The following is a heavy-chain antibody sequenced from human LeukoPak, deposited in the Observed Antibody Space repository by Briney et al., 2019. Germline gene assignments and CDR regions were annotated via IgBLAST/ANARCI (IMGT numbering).Heavy chain of an antibody. J-gene: IGHJ5*02. CDR2: IYTSGST. CDR3: ARDRSYQLQNWFDP. V-gene: IGHV4-4*07. Sequence: PSETLSLTCTVSGGSISSYYWSWIRQPAGKGLEWIGRIYTSGSTNYNPSLKSRVTMSVDTSKNQFSLKLSSVTAADTAVYYCARDRSYQLQNWFDPWGQGTLVTVSS. D-gene: IGHD2-2*01. CDR1: GGSISSYY.